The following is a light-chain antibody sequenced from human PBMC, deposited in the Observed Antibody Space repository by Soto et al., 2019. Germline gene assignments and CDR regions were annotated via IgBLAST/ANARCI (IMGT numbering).Light chain of an antibody. CDR1: QSVRSSY. CDR3: QQYDSSPIT. J-gene: IGKJ5*01. Sequence: VLTQSPGTLSLSPGDRATLSCRTSQSVRSSYLAWYQQKPGQAPRFLIYGASSRATGIPDRFSGSGSGTDFTLTITRLEPEDFAVYYCQQYDSSPITFGKGTRLEIK. V-gene: IGKV3-20*01. CDR2: GAS.